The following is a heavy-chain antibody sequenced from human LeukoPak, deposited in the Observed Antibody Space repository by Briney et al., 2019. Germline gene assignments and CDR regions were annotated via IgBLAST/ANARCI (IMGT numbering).Heavy chain of an antibody. CDR2: IIPILGIA. J-gene: IGHJ4*02. D-gene: IGHD1-26*01. V-gene: IGHV1-69*04. CDR3: ARDLISGAEIDY. Sequence: ASVKVSCKASGGTFSSYAISWVRQAPGQELEWMGRIIPILGIANYAQKFQGRVTITADKSTSTAYMELSSLRSEDTAVYYCARDLISGAEIDYWGQGTLVTVSS. CDR1: GGTFSSYA.